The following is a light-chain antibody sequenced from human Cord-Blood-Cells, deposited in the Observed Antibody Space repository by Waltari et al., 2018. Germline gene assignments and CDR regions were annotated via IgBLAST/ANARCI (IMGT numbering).Light chain of an antibody. V-gene: IGKV3-11*01. CDR1: QSVSSY. CDR3: QQRSNWPRGT. J-gene: IGKJ5*01. CDR2: DAS. Sequence: EIVLTQSPATLSLSPGERATLPCRASQSVSSYLAWYQQKPGQAPRLLIYDASNRATGIPARFSGGGSGTDFTLTISSLEPEDFAVYYCQQRSNWPRGTFGQGTRLEIK.